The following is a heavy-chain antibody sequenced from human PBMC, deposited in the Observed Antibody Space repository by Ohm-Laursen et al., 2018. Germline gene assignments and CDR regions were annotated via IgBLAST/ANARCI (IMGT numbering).Heavy chain of an antibody. J-gene: IGHJ4*02. D-gene: IGHD6-19*01. V-gene: IGHV4-4*07. CDR1: GGSISSYY. CDR3: SRTAVAGDFFDY. CDR2: IYTSGST. Sequence: GTLSLTCPVSGGSISSYYWSWIRQPAGKGLEWIGRIYTSGSTNYNPSLKIRVPMSVDTSKNQFSLKLTSVTAADTAVYYCSRTAVAGDFFDYWGQGTLVTVSS.